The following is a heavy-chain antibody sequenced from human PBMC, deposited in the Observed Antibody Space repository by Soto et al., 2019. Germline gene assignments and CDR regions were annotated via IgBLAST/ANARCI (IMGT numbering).Heavy chain of an antibody. CDR3: ARDIGSYAYGEGY. V-gene: IGHV4-4*07. CDR1: GGSINSYW. Sequence: SETLSLTCSVSGGSINSYWWSWIRQPAGKGLEWIGCVYSTGTTDYNPSLNSRATMSVETSKNQFSLKLTSVTAADTAVYYCARDIGSYAYGEGYWGQGIQVTVSS. CDR2: VYSTGTT. J-gene: IGHJ4*02. D-gene: IGHD3-10*01.